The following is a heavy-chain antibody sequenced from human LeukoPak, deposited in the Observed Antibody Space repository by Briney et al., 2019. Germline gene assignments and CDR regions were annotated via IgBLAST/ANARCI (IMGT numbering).Heavy chain of an antibody. D-gene: IGHD3-10*01. V-gene: IGHV4-59*08. CDR2: IYYTGIT. CDR1: GASISSDY. CDR3: ARRRGVDYGIDV. J-gene: IGHJ6*02. Sequence: SETLSLTCTVSGASISSDYWSWIRQPPGKGLEWIGYIYYTGITNCNPSLKSRVTMSVDTSNNQFSLKLSSVTAADTAVYYCARRRGVDYGIDVWGQGTTVTVSS.